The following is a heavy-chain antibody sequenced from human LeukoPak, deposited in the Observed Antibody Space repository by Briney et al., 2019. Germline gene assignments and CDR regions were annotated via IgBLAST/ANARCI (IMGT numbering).Heavy chain of an antibody. Sequence: SETLSLTCTVSGGSISSYYWSWIRQPPGKGLEWIGYIYYSGSTNYNPSLKSRVTISVDTSKNQFSLKLSSVTAADTAVYYCARDTSSGWYRYFDNWGQGTLVTVSS. D-gene: IGHD6-19*01. CDR1: GGSISSYY. J-gene: IGHJ4*02. CDR3: ARDTSSGWYRYFDN. CDR2: IYYSGST. V-gene: IGHV4-59*01.